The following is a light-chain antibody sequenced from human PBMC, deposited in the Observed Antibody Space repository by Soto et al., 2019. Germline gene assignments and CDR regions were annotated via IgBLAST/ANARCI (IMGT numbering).Light chain of an antibody. V-gene: IGKV1-39*01. CDR2: AAS. CDR1: QSISNC. Sequence: DIQMTQSPSSLSASVGDRVTITCRASQSISNCLSWFQQKPGQAPKLLIYAASSLQSGVPSRFSGSESGTHFIFTIDSLQPEDHATYYCPHSYITPATFGQGTKV. CDR3: PHSYITPAT. J-gene: IGKJ1*01.